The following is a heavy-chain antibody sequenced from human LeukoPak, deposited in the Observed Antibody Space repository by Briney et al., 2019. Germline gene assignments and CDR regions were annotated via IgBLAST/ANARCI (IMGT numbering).Heavy chain of an antibody. CDR1: GGSFSGYY. CDR3: AVNPNYYDSSGSSGTDV. Sequence: SETLSLTCAVYGGSFSGYYWSWIRQPPGKGLEWIGEIILSGSTNYNTSLKSRVTISVDTSKNMFSLKRSSVTAADTAVYYCAVNPNYYDSSGSSGTDVWGQGTTVTVYS. CDR2: IILSGST. J-gene: IGHJ6*02. D-gene: IGHD3-22*01. V-gene: IGHV4-34*12.